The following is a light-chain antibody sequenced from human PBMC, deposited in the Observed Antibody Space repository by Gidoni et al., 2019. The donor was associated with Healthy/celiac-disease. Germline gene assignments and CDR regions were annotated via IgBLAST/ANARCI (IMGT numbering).Light chain of an antibody. CDR3: QQYYSYPPST. Sequence: AIRLTQSPSSFSASTGDRVTITRRASQGISSYLAWYQQKPGKAPKLLIYAASTLQSGVPSRFSGSGSGTDFTLTISCLQSEDFATYYCQQYYSYPPSTFXPXTKVEIK. J-gene: IGKJ3*01. CDR2: AAS. V-gene: IGKV1-8*01. CDR1: QGISSY.